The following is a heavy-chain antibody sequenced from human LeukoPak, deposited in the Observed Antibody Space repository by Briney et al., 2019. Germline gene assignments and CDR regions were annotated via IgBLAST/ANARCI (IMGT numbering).Heavy chain of an antibody. D-gene: IGHD3-16*01. CDR3: ATSYDHGWLIGS. V-gene: IGHV4-39*07. Sequence: SETLSLTCTVSGGSIRSSYYYWGWIRQPPGKGLEWIGSIYDSGSTYYNPSLKSRVTISGDTSKNQFSLKLSSVTAADTAMYYCATSYDHGWLIGSWGQGTLVTVSS. J-gene: IGHJ4*02. CDR2: IYDSGST. CDR1: GGSIRSSYYY.